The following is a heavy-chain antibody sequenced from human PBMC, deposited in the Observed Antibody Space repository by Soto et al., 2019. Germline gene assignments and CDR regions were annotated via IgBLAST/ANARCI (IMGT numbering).Heavy chain of an antibody. CDR1: GFTFSSYS. V-gene: IGHV3-21*01. CDR2: ISSSSSYI. D-gene: IGHD3-3*01. J-gene: IGHJ4*02. Sequence: PVGSLRLSCAASGFTFSSYSMNWVRQAPGKGLEWVSSISSSSSYIYYADSVKGRFTISRDNAKNSLYLQMNSLRAEDTAVYYCARTDRITIFGDFDYWGQGTLVTVSS. CDR3: ARTDRITIFGDFDY.